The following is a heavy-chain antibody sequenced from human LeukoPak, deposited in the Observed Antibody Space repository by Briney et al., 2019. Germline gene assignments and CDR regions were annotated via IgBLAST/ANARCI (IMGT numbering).Heavy chain of an antibody. V-gene: IGHV3-30*02. J-gene: IGHJ3*02. CDR3: AKDHDAFDI. CDR1: GFTFSSYG. CDR2: IWYDGSNK. Sequence: PGGSLRLSCAASGFTFSSYGMHWVRQAPGKGLEWVAVIWYDGSNKYYADSVKGRFTISRDNSKNTLYLQMNSLRAEDTAVYYCAKDHDAFDIWGQGTMVTVSS.